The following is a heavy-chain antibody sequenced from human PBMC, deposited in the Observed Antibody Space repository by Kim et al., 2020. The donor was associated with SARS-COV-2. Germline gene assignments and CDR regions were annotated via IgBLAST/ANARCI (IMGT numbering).Heavy chain of an antibody. CDR1: GDSISSYY. CDR2: IYYSGST. Sequence: SETLSLTCTVSGDSISSYYWSWIRQPPGKGLEWIGYIYYSGSTNYNPSLKSRVTISVDTSKNQFSLKLSSVTAADTAVYYCARGGYNPFDYWGQGTLVTVSS. V-gene: IGHV4-59*01. J-gene: IGHJ4*02. D-gene: IGHD5-12*01. CDR3: ARGGYNPFDY.